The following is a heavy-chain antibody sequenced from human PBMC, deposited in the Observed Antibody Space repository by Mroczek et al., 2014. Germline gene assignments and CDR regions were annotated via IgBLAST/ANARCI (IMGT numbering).Heavy chain of an antibody. CDR1: GGSISSYY. Sequence: KESGPGLVKPSETLSLTCTVSGGSISSYYWSWIRQPPGKGLEWIGYIYYSGSTNYNPSLKSRVTISVDTSKNQFSLKLSSVTAADTAVYYCARDRGVITYFWSWLLDGLSFDIVGTKGQVVTGLF. CDR2: IYYSGST. D-gene: IGHD3-3*01. J-gene: IGHJ3*02. CDR3: ARDRGVITYFWSWLLDGLSFDI. V-gene: IGHV4-59*01.